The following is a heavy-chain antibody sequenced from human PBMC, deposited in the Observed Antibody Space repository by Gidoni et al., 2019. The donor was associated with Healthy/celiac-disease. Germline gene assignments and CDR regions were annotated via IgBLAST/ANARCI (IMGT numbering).Heavy chain of an antibody. CDR2: ISSSGSTI. D-gene: IGHD4-4*01. J-gene: IGHJ6*02. CDR3: AREEGDYSYYYYGMDV. V-gene: IGHV3-48*03. CDR1: GFTFSSYE. Sequence: EVQLVESGGGLVQPGGSLRLSCAASGFTFSSYEMNWVRQAPGKGLEWVSYISSSGSTIYYADSVKGRFTISRDNAKNSLYLQMNSLRAEDTAVYYCAREEGDYSYYYYGMDVWGQGTTVTVSS.